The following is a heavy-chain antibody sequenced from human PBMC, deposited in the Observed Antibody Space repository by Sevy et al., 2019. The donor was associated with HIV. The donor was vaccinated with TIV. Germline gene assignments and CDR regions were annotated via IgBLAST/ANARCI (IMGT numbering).Heavy chain of an antibody. CDR2: IHYTGST. CDR3: ASARPFCSGDVSLDWFDS. J-gene: IGHJ5*01. CDR1: GGSISAYY. Sequence: SETLSLTCTVSGGSISAYYWSWIRQPPGKGLEYLGYIHYTGSTNYNPSLKSRVTISVDTSKNQFSLKLSTVTAADTAVYYCASARPFCSGDVSLDWFDSWGQGTLVTVSS. D-gene: IGHD6-19*01. V-gene: IGHV4-59*01.